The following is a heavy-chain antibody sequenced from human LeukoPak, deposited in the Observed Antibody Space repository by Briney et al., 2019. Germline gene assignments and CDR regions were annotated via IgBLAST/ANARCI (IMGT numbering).Heavy chain of an antibody. CDR1: GYTLTELS. Sequence: GASVKVSCKVSGYTLTELSMHWVRQAPGKGLEWMGGFDPEDGETIYAQKFQGRVTMTRNTSISTAYMELSSLRSEDTAVYYCARGVLGRGPYLRYWGQGTLVTVSS. CDR3: ARGVLGRGPYLRY. D-gene: IGHD3-10*01. CDR2: FDPEDGET. J-gene: IGHJ4*02. V-gene: IGHV1-24*01.